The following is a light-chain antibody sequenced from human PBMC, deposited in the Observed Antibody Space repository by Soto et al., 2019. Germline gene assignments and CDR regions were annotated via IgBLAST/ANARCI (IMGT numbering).Light chain of an antibody. CDR1: RDIYKY. CDR2: AAS. J-gene: IGKJ1*01. V-gene: IGKV1-27*01. Sequence: DIQMTQSPSSQSASVGDRVTITCRASRDIYKYLAWYQQKPGKVPKVLIYAASTLQSGVPSRFSGSGSGTHFTLTISSLQPEDVATYFCQKYDSAPRTFGQGTKVEIK. CDR3: QKYDSAPRT.